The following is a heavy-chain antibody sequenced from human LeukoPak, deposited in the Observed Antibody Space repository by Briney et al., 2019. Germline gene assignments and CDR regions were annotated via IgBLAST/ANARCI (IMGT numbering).Heavy chain of an antibody. CDR2: INPSGGST. D-gene: IGHD3-22*01. V-gene: IGHV1-46*01. J-gene: IGHJ4*02. Sequence: ASVKVSCKASGYTFTSYYMHWVRQAPGQGLEWMGIINPSGGSTSFAQKFQGRVTMTRDTSTSTVYMELSSLRSEDTAVYYCARSHNYYDSSGYLDYWGQGTLVTVSS. CDR3: ARSHNYYDSSGYLDY. CDR1: GYTFTSYY.